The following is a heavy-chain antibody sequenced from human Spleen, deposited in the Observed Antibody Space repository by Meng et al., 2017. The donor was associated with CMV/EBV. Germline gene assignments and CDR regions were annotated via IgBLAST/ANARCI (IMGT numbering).Heavy chain of an antibody. CDR1: GGAFSSYT. V-gene: IGHV1-69*04. D-gene: IGHD6-6*01. Sequence: ASGGAFSSYTSSWVRQAPGQGLEWMGRIIPILGIANYAQKFQGRVTITADKSTSTAYMELSSLRSEDTAVYYCARDASIAARPLWYFDLWGRGTLVTVS. CDR2: IIPILGIA. J-gene: IGHJ2*01. CDR3: ARDASIAARPLWYFDL.